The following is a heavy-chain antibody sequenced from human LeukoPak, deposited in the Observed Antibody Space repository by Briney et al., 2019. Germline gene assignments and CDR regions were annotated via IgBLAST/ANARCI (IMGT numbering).Heavy chain of an antibody. CDR1: GGTFSSYT. CDR3: AREDPEVVRTYAFDI. Sequence: SVKVSCTASGGTFSSYTISWVRQAPGQGLEWMGRIIPILGIANYAQKFQGRVTITADKSTSTAYMELSSLRSEDTAVYYCAREDPEVVRTYAFDIWGQGQWSPSLQ. V-gene: IGHV1-69*04. CDR2: IIPILGIA. D-gene: IGHD1-14*01. J-gene: IGHJ3*02.